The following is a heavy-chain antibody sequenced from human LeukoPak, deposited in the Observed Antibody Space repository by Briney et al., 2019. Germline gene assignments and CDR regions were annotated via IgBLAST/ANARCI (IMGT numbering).Heavy chain of an antibody. J-gene: IGHJ4*02. CDR2: ISGSGGST. D-gene: IGHD6-13*01. CDR3: AKDKGIAAAGRFTYNY. Sequence: PGGSLRLSCAASGFTFSSYAMSWVRQAPGKGLEWVSAISGSGGSTYYADSVKGRFTISRDNSKNTLYLQMNSLRAEDTAVYYCAKDKGIAAAGRFTYNYWGQGTLVTVSS. CDR1: GFTFSSYA. V-gene: IGHV3-23*01.